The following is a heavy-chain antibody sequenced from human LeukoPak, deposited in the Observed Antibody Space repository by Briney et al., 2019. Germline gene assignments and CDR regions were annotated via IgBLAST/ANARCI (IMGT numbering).Heavy chain of an antibody. CDR2: IKSKTDGGTT. J-gene: IGHJ4*02. D-gene: IGHD3-10*01. V-gene: IGHV3-15*01. Sequence: GSLRLSCAASGFTFSNAWMSWVRQAPGKGLEWVGRIKSKTDGGTTDYAAPVKGRFTISRDDSKNTLYLQMNSLKTEDTAVYYCTTAREAPYYYGSGSYYIRQRDYFDYWGQGTLVTVSS. CDR3: TTAREAPYYYGSGSYYIRQRDYFDY. CDR1: GFTFSNAW.